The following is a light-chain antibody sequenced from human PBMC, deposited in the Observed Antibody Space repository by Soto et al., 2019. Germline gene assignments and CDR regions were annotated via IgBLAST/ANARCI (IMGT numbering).Light chain of an antibody. CDR2: AAS. CDR1: KTISTY. V-gene: IGKV1-39*01. CDR3: QQSSNIPYT. Sequence: DIQMTQSPSSLSASVGDRVTITCRASKTISTYLNWYQQNPGKAPKLRIYAASSLQSGVPSRFSGSGSGTDFTLTISILQPEDFATYYCQQSSNIPYTFGQGTNLEIK. J-gene: IGKJ2*01.